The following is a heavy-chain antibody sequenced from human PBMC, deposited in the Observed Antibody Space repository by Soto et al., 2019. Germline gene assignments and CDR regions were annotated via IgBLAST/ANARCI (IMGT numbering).Heavy chain of an antibody. Sequence: QVQLVQSGAEVKKPGSSVKVSCKASGGTFSSYTISWVRQAPGQGLEWMGRIIPILGIANYAQKFQGSVTITADKSTSTAYMELSSLRSEDTAVYYCARGWDGYDSWAPIDYWGQGTLVTVSS. CDR2: IIPILGIA. CDR1: GGTFSSYT. V-gene: IGHV1-69*02. CDR3: ARGWDGYDSWAPIDY. J-gene: IGHJ4*02. D-gene: IGHD5-12*01.